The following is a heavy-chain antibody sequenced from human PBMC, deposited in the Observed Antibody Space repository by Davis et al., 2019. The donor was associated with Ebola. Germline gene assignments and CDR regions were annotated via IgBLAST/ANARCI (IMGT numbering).Heavy chain of an antibody. D-gene: IGHD1-1*01. CDR1: GYTLPQLS. V-gene: IGHV1-24*01. Sequence: ASVTVSCKVSGYTLPQLSMHWVRQAPGKGLEWMGGFDPEDGETIYAQKFQGRVTMTEDTSTDTAYMELSSLRSEDTAVYYCATLGQLERRRAFDIWGQGTMVTVSS. J-gene: IGHJ3*02. CDR3: ATLGQLERRRAFDI. CDR2: FDPEDGET.